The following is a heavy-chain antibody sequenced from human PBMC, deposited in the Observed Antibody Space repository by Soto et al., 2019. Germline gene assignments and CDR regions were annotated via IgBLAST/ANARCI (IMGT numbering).Heavy chain of an antibody. D-gene: IGHD3-16*02. Sequence: GGSLRLSCAASGFTFSSYAMSWVRQAPGKGLEWVSAISGSGGSTYYADSVKGRFTISRDNSKNTLNLQMNSLRAEDTAVYYSAKDTGVAYDYVWGSYRSLFDYWGQGTLVTVSS. CDR3: AKDTGVAYDYVWGSYRSLFDY. CDR1: GFTFSSYA. J-gene: IGHJ4*02. V-gene: IGHV3-23*01. CDR2: ISGSGGST.